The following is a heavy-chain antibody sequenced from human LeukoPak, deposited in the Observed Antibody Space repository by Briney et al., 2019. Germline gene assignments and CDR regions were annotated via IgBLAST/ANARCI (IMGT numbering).Heavy chain of an antibody. CDR1: GGSFSGYY. CDR2: INHSGST. V-gene: IGHV4-34*01. D-gene: IGHD2-21*02. Sequence: SETLSLTCAVYGGSFSGYYWSWIRQPPGKGLEWIGEINHSGSTNYNPSLKSRVTISVDTSKNQFSLKLSSVTAADTAVYYCARVVVTAPPGYNWFDPWGQGTLVTVSS. J-gene: IGHJ5*02. CDR3: ARVVVTAPPGYNWFDP.